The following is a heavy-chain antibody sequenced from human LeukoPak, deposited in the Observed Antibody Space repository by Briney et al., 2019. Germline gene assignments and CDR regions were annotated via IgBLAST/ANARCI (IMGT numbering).Heavy chain of an antibody. CDR3: AKDRNYGHYDY. CDR2: ISGSGGST. CDR1: GFTFSSYA. V-gene: IGHV3-23*01. J-gene: IGHJ4*02. D-gene: IGHD3-10*01. Sequence: GASLRLSCAASGFTFSSYAMSWVRQAPGKGLEWVSAISGSGGSTYYADSVKGWFTISRDNSKNTLYLQMNSLRAEDTAVYYCAKDRNYGHYDYWGQGTLVTVSS.